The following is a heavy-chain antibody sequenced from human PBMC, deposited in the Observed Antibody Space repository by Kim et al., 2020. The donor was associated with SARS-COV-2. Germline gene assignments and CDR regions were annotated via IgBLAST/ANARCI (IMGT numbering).Heavy chain of an antibody. CDR2: IYYSGST. CDR1: GGSVSSGSYY. CDR3: ARGPIYDSSGYYYLIDY. D-gene: IGHD3-22*01. J-gene: IGHJ4*02. V-gene: IGHV4-61*01. Sequence: SETLSLTCTVSGGSVSSGSYYWSWIRQPPGKGLEWIGYIYYSGSTNYNPSLKSRVAISVDTSKNQFSLKLSSVTAADTAVYYCARGPIYDSSGYYYLIDYWGQGTLVTVSS.